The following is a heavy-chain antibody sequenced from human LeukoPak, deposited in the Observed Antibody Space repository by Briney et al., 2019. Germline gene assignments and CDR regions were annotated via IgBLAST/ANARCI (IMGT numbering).Heavy chain of an antibody. CDR2: ISGSGTSA. V-gene: IGHV3-23*01. J-gene: IGHJ4*02. D-gene: IGHD6-13*01. CDR3: AEDQMSAAAGTGHVSPDYFDY. CDR1: GFTFSSYA. Sequence: GGSLRLSCAASGFTFSSYAMTWVRQAPGEGLQWVSGISGSGTSAYYADSVRGRFTISRDNSKNTLYLQMNSLRAEDTAVYYCAEDQMSAAAGTGHVSPDYFDYWGQGTLVTVSS.